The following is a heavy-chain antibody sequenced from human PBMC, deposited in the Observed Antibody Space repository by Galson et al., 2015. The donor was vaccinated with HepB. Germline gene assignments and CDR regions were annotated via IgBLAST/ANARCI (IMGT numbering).Heavy chain of an antibody. J-gene: IGHJ4*02. CDR1: GFPFSSYG. Sequence: SLRLSCAASGFPFSSYGMHWVRQAPGKGLEWVAVISFDGSNKYYADSVKGRFTISRDNSKNTLDLQMNSLRAEDTAVYYCAKSGLAAGGQRGYFDYWGQGTLVTVSS. D-gene: IGHD6-13*01. V-gene: IGHV3-30*18. CDR2: ISFDGSNK. CDR3: AKSGLAAGGQRGYFDY.